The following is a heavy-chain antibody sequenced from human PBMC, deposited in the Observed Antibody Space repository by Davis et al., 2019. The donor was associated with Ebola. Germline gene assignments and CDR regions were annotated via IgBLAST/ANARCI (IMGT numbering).Heavy chain of an antibody. D-gene: IGHD3-10*01. Sequence: PGGSLRLSCTVSGGSISSYYWSWIRQPPGKGLEWIGYIYYSGSTNYNPSLKSPVTISVDTSKNQFSLKLSSVTAADTAVYYCARDRGHETDYYYYMDVWGKGTTVTVSS. V-gene: IGHV4-59*01. CDR3: ARDRGHETDYYYYMDV. J-gene: IGHJ6*03. CDR2: IYYSGST. CDR1: GGSISSYY.